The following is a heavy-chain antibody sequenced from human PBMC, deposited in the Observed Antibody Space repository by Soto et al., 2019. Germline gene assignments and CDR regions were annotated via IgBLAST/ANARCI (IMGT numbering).Heavy chain of an antibody. V-gene: IGHV3-23*01. Sequence: GGSLRLSCAASGFTFSSYAMSWVRQAPGKGLEWVSAISGSGGSTYYADSVKGRFTISRDNSKNTLYLQMNSLRAEDTAVYYCAKDSYQYQLPAGAFDIWGQGTMVTVSS. D-gene: IGHD2-2*01. J-gene: IGHJ3*02. CDR1: GFTFSSYA. CDR3: AKDSYQYQLPAGAFDI. CDR2: ISGSGGST.